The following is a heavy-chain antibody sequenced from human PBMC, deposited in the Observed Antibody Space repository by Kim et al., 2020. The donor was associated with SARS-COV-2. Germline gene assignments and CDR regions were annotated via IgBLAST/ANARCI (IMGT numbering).Heavy chain of an antibody. Sequence: ASVKVSCKASGYTFTGYYMYWVRQVPGQGLEWMGWIHPHSGYTNYARKFQGRVTMARDTSTNTAYMELSRLTSDDTAVYYCARDPGAPVQLYFLDNWGQGTLVTVSS. V-gene: IGHV1-2*02. CDR2: IHPHSGYT. D-gene: IGHD2-8*01. CDR1: GYTFTGYY. CDR3: ARDPGAPVQLYFLDN. J-gene: IGHJ4*02.